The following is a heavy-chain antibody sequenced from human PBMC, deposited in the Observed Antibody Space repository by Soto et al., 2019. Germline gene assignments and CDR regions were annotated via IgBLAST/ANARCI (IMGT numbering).Heavy chain of an antibody. V-gene: IGHV3-7*03. D-gene: IGHD6-19*01. CDR2: IKQDGSEK. J-gene: IGHJ4*02. Sequence: GGSLRLSCAASGFTFSGYWMNWVRQAPGKGLEWVATIKQDGSEKYYVDSVKGRFTISRDNAKNSLYLQMNSLRAEDTAVYYCARDMGFSSGWYTLDYWGQGTLVTVSS. CDR3: ARDMGFSSGWYTLDY. CDR1: GFTFSGYW.